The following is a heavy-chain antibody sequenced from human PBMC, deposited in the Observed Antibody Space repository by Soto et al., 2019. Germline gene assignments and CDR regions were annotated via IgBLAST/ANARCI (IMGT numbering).Heavy chain of an antibody. D-gene: IGHD5-12*01. Sequence: EVQLVESVGGLVKPGGSLRLSCAASGFTFSSYSMNWVRQAPGNGLEWVSSISSSSSYIYYADSVKGRFTISRDNAKNSLYLQMNTLRAEDTAVYYCARDRRDRYNFDYWGQGTLVTVSS. CDR3: ARDRRDRYNFDY. V-gene: IGHV3-21*01. CDR1: GFTFSSYS. CDR2: ISSSSSYI. J-gene: IGHJ4*02.